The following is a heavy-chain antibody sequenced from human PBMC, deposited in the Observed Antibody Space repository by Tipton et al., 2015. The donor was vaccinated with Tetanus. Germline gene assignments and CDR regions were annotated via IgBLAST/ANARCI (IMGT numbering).Heavy chain of an antibody. CDR3: ANAGASGSYYTVTQSETDF. V-gene: IGHV3-30-3*01. CDR1: GFTFSNYA. Sequence: SLRLSCAASGFTFSNYAMHWVRQAPGKGLEWVTFISYDGSNKYYANSVKGRFTISRDNSKNTLYLQMNSLRSEDTGFYYCANAGASGSYYTVTQSETDFWGQGTLVTVSS. CDR2: ISYDGSNK. D-gene: IGHD3-10*01. J-gene: IGHJ4*02.